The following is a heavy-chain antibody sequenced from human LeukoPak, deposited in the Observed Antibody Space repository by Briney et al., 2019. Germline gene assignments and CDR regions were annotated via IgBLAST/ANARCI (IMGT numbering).Heavy chain of an antibody. V-gene: IGHV1-18*01. CDR2: ISAYNGNT. CDR1: GYTFTSYD. J-gene: IGHJ6*02. D-gene: IGHD1-14*01. Sequence: ASVKVSCKASGYTFTSYDFNWVRQATGQRPEWMGWISAYNGNTNYAQKVQGRVTMTTDTSTSTAYMELRSLRSDDTAVYYCAREETHHVYYGMDVWGQGTMVTVSS. CDR3: AREETHHVYYGMDV.